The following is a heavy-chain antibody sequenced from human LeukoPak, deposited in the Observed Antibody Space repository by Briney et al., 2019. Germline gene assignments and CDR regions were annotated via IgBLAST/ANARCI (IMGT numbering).Heavy chain of an antibody. D-gene: IGHD1-26*01. CDR2: ISAYDGNT. V-gene: IGHV1-18*01. Sequence: ASVKVSCKASGYTFTSYGISWVRQAPGQGLEWMGWISAYDGNTNYAQKFQGRVTMTRDTSTSTVYMELSSLRSEDTAVYYCARGPRLSSGSYYGYWGQGTLVTVSS. CDR3: ARGPRLSSGSYYGY. J-gene: IGHJ4*02. CDR1: GYTFTSYG.